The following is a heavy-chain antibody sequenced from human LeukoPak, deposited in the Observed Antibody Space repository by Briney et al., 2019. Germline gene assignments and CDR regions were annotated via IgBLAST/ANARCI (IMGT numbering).Heavy chain of an antibody. D-gene: IGHD5-24*01. Sequence: EGSLRLSCAASGFTFSSYAMSWVRQAPGKGLEWVSAISGSGGSAYCADSVKGRFTISRDNSKNTLYLQMNSLRAEDTAVYYCAKGTRWLQLVVFDYWGQGTLVTVSS. J-gene: IGHJ4*02. CDR1: GFTFSSYA. CDR3: AKGTRWLQLVVFDY. CDR2: ISGSGGSA. V-gene: IGHV3-23*01.